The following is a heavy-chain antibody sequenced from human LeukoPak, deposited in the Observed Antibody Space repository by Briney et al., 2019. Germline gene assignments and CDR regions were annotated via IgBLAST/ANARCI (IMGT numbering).Heavy chain of an antibody. CDR1: GVSINSHY. V-gene: IGHV4-59*11. Sequence: PSETLSLTCTVSGVSINSHYWSWIRQPPGKGLEWIAFGYYGGITNSNPSLKSRVTISLDTSRNHFSLKLNSLTEADTAVYYCARGGLNSGWYGWGQGTLVTVSS. J-gene: IGHJ4*02. CDR2: GYYGGIT. D-gene: IGHD6-19*01. CDR3: ARGGLNSGWYG.